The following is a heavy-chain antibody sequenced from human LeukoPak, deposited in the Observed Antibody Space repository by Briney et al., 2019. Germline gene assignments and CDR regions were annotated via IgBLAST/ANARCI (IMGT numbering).Heavy chain of an antibody. CDR2: INHSGST. V-gene: IGHV4-34*01. Sequence: SETLSLTCAVYGGSFSGYYWSWIRQPPGKGLEWIGEINHSGSTNYNPSLKSRVTISVDTSKNQFSLKLSSVTAADTAVYYCARGRETSYYFDYWGQGTLVTVPS. CDR3: ARGRETSYYFDY. D-gene: IGHD1-26*01. J-gene: IGHJ4*02. CDR1: GGSFSGYY.